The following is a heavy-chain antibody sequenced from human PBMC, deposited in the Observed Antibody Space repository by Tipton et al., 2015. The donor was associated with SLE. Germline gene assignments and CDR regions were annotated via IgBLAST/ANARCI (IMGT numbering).Heavy chain of an antibody. CDR2: ISSNGGTT. CDR1: GFTFSSYA. V-gene: IGHV3-64D*06. CDR3: VRGGAAAGTYYYYYMDV. J-gene: IGHJ6*03. Sequence: SLRLSCSASGFTFSSYAMHWVRQAPGKGLEYVSAISSNGGTTYYADSVKGRFTISRDNSKNTLYLQMSSLRAEDTAVYYCVRGGAAAGTYYYYYMDVWGKGTTVTVSS. D-gene: IGHD6-13*01.